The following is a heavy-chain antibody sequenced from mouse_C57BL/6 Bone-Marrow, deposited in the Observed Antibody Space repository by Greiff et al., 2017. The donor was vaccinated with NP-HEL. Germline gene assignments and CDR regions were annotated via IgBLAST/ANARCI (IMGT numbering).Heavy chain of an antibody. Sequence: VKVVESGPGLVQPSQSLSITCTVSGFSLTSYGVHWVRQSPGKGLEWLGVLWSGGSTDYNAAFISRLSISKDNSKSQVFFKMNSLQADDTAIYYCARNNYDYSWFAYWGQGTLVTVSA. CDR2: LWSGGST. CDR3: ARNNYDYSWFAY. D-gene: IGHD2-4*01. CDR1: GFSLTSYG. J-gene: IGHJ3*01. V-gene: IGHV2-2*01.